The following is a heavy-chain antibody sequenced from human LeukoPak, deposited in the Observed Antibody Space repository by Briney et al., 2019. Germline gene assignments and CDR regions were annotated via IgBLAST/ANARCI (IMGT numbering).Heavy chain of an antibody. CDR3: ARERGESYCSGASCYSLDY. V-gene: IGHV3-33*01. CDR1: GFTFSTYG. CDR2: IWYDGRNK. Sequence: GRSLRLSCAASGFTFSTYGIHWVRQAPGKELEWVAVIWYDGRNKYYADSVKGRFTISRDNSKNTLYLQMNSLRAEDTALYYCARERGESYCSGASCYSLDYWGQGTLVTVSS. J-gene: IGHJ4*02. D-gene: IGHD2-15*01.